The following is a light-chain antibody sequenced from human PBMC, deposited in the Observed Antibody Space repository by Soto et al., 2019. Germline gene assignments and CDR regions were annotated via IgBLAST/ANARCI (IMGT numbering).Light chain of an antibody. CDR2: GAS. J-gene: IGKJ3*01. Sequence: EIVLTQSPGTLSLSPGERATLSCRASESVSDNYLAWYQQRSGQAPRLVIYGASSRASAVPDRFSGSGSGADFTLTISRLEPEDFAVYYCQHYGNSPPSVTFGPGTKVEIK. CDR3: QHYGNSPPSVT. CDR1: ESVSDNY. V-gene: IGKV3-20*01.